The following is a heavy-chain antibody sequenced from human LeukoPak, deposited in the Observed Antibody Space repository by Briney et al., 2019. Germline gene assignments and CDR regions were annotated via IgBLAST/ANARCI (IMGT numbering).Heavy chain of an antibody. D-gene: IGHD4/OR15-4a*01. CDR1: GFTFGSYA. V-gene: IGHV3-23*01. CDR3: VADLPGTNSPYFDY. CDR2: IFGSGGSA. J-gene: IGHJ4*02. Sequence: GGSLRLSCEASGFTFGSYAMYWVRQAPGKGLEWVAGIFGSGGSAHYADSAKGRFTISRDNSKNTVYLQINSLRAEDTAVYYCVADLPGTNSPYFDYWGQGTLVTVSS.